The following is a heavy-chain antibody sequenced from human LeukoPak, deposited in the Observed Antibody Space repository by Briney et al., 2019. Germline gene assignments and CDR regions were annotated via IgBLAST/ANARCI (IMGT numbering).Heavy chain of an antibody. J-gene: IGHJ5*02. CDR3: ARCPATGGAYNWFDP. Sequence: SEALSLTCAVSGYSISSGYYWGWIRQPPGKGLEGFGSIYDSGSTYYNPSLKRRVTISVDTSKNQFSLTLSSVTAADTAVYYCARCPATGGAYNWFDPWGQGTLVTVSS. D-gene: IGHD3-10*01. V-gene: IGHV4-38-2*01. CDR2: IYDSGST. CDR1: GYSISSGYY.